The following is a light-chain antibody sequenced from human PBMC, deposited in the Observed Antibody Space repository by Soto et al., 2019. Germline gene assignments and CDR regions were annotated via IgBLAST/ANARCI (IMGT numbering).Light chain of an antibody. Sequence: DIQMTQSPSTLSASVGDRVTITCRASQSISSWLAWYQQKPGKAPKLLIYDASSLESGVPSRFSGSGSGTEFTLTISSLQPDDFATYYCQQYNSYSSWTFGQGNK. V-gene: IGKV1-5*01. CDR2: DAS. J-gene: IGKJ1*01. CDR3: QQYNSYSSWT. CDR1: QSISSW.